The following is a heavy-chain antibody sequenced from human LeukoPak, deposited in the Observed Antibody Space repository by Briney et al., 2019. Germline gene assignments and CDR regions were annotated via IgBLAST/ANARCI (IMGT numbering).Heavy chain of an antibody. CDR1: RFTFSSYD. CDR2: IACDGSNK. J-gene: IGHJ6*03. D-gene: IGHD5-18*01. CDR3: AKDLRYSYGYAVYYMDV. Sequence: GGSLRLSCAASRFTFSSYDMHWVRQAPGKGLEWVAFIACDGSNKFYADSVKGRFTISRDNSKNTLYLQMNSQSAEDTAVLYCAKDLRYSYGYAVYYMDVWGKGTTVTVSS. V-gene: IGHV3-30*02.